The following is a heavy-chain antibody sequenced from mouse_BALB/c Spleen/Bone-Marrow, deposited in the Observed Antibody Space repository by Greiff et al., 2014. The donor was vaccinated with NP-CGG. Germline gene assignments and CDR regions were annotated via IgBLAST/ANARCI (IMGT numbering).Heavy chain of an antibody. CDR2: IDPYYGGT. CDR1: GYSFTGYN. D-gene: IGHD1-1*01. Sequence: EVQLQQSGPELEKPGASVKISCKASGYSFTGYNMNWVKQSNGKSLEWIGNIDPYYGGTSYNQKFKGKATLTVDKSSSTVYMQLKGLTSEDSAVYYCARRGFITTVVEGYFDYWGQGTTLTVSS. V-gene: IGHV1-39*01. CDR3: ARRGFITTVVEGYFDY. J-gene: IGHJ2*01.